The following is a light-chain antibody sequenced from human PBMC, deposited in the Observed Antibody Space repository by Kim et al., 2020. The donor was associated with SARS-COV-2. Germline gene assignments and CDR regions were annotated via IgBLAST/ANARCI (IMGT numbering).Light chain of an antibody. Sequence: DIQMTQSPSTLSASIGDRVTITCRASQSISSWLAWYQQKPGKAPKLLIYKASSLESGVPSRFSGSGSGTEFTLTISSLQPDDVATYYCQQYSTNLYTFGQGTKLEI. V-gene: IGKV1-5*03. J-gene: IGKJ2*01. CDR2: KAS. CDR1: QSISSW. CDR3: QQYSTNLYT.